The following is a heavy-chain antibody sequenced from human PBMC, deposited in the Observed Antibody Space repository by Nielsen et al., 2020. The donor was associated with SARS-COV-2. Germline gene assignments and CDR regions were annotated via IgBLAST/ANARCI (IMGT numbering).Heavy chain of an antibody. D-gene: IGHD6-19*01. CDR2: IKQDGSEK. Sequence: GGSLRLSCVASGFTLSTYWMSWVRQAPGKGLEWVANIKQDGSEKYYVDSVKGRFTISRDNAKNSLYLQMNSLRAEDTAVYYCARDFKSSSGWYQGRYWGQGTLVTVSS. J-gene: IGHJ4*02. CDR1: GFTLSTYW. V-gene: IGHV3-7*01. CDR3: ARDFKSSSGWYQGRY.